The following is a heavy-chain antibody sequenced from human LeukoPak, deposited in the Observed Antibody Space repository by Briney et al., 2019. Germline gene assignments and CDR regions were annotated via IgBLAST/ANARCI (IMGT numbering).Heavy chain of an antibody. V-gene: IGHV1-2*02. CDR1: GYTFTAYY. D-gene: IGHD7-27*01. J-gene: IGHJ4*02. Sequence: ASVRASCKASGYTFTAYYIHWVRQAPGQGLEWMGWINPNTGGTNYAQKFQGRVTITGDTSINTAYMDLSRLTSDDTALYYCARDHNSENWGSLGGWGQGTLVTVSS. CDR2: INPNTGGT. CDR3: ARDHNSENWGSLGG.